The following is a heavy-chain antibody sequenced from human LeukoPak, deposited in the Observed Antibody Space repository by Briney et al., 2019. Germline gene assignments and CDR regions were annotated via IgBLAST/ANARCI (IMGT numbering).Heavy chain of an antibody. CDR1: RFTFNSCH. CDR3: ARDKGTIWNSQNDPFDI. CDR2: ISDDGSKT. J-gene: IGHJ3*02. Sequence: GGSLRLSCAASRFTFNSCHMHWLRQAPGKGLEWLAVISDDGSKTYHTDSVRGRFTISRDNSENTLFLQMNSLSGEDTAVYYCARDKGTIWNSQNDPFDIWGQGTMVTVSS. V-gene: IGHV3-30*10. D-gene: IGHD1-7*01.